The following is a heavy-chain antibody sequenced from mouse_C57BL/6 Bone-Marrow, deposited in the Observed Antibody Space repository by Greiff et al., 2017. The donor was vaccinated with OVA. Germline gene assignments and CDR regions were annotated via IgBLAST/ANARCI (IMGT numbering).Heavy chain of an antibody. CDR3: ARDSKGWYFDV. J-gene: IGHJ1*03. D-gene: IGHD2-5*01. Sequence: VQLKESGPVLVKPGASVKMSCKASGYTFTDYYMNWVKQSHGKSLEWIGVINPYNGGTSYNQKFKGKATLTVDKSSSTAYMELNSLTSEDSAVYYCARDSKGWYFDVWGTGTTVTVSS. CDR1: GYTFTDYY. CDR2: INPYNGGT. V-gene: IGHV1-19*01.